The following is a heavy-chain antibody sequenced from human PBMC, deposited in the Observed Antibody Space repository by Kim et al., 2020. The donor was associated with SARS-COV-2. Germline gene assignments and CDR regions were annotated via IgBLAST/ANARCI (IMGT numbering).Heavy chain of an antibody. J-gene: IGHJ5*01. V-gene: IGHV3-21*01. CDR3: ARDADGSGPLLFYS. Sequence: GGSLRLSCAVSGFTLRTYSMSWLRQAPGKGLEWVASISTDSSFRHYADSPMGRFTISRDNSENSLYLQLNSLRVDDTAVYYCARDADGSGPLLFYSWC. CDR2: ISTDSSFR. D-gene: IGHD3-10*01. CDR1: GFTLRTYS.